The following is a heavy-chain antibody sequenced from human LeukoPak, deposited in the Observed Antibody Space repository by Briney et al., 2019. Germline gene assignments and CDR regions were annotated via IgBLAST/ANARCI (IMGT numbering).Heavy chain of an antibody. Sequence: SGRSLRLSCAASGFTFSSYAMHWVRQAPGKGLEWVAVISYDGSNKYYADSVKGRFTISRDNSENTLYLQMNSLRAEDTAVYYCARLLVYNSGGEAFDHWGQGTLVTVSS. CDR1: GFTFSSYA. CDR3: ARLLVYNSGGEAFDH. D-gene: IGHD1-20*01. CDR2: ISYDGSNK. J-gene: IGHJ4*02. V-gene: IGHV3-30*04.